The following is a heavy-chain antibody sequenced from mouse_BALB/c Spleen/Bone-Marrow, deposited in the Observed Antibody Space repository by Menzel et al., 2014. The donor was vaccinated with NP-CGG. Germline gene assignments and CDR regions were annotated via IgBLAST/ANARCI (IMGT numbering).Heavy chain of an antibody. CDR3: ARCYYGNYFDY. V-gene: IGHV1S81*02. Sequence: VKLVESGAELVKPGASVKLSCKASGYTFTSHWMHWVKQRPGQGLEWIGEINPSNGRTNYNEKFKSKATLTVDKSSSTAYMQLSSLTSEDSAVYYCARCYYGNYFDYWGQGTTLTVSS. CDR1: GYTFTSHW. J-gene: IGHJ2*01. D-gene: IGHD2-1*01. CDR2: INPSNGRT.